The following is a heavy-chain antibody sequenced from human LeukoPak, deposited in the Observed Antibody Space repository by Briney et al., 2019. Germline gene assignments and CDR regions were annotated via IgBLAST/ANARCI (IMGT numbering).Heavy chain of an antibody. CDR1: GFPFSNYW. Sequence: GGSLRLSCAASGFPFSNYWMHWVRQAPGKGLVWVSRINSDGSSTDNADSVKGRFTNSRDNTKNTLYLQMNSLRAEDTAVYYCARGSFQWLALDYWGQGTLVTVSS. J-gene: IGHJ4*02. V-gene: IGHV3-74*01. CDR3: ARGSFQWLALDY. CDR2: INSDGSST. D-gene: IGHD6-19*01.